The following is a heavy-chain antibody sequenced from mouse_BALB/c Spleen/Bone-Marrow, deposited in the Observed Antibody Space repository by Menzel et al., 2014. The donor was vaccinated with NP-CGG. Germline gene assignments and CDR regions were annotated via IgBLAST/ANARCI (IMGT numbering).Heavy chain of an antibody. CDR2: IRLKSNNYAT. D-gene: IGHD2-14*01. J-gene: IGHJ3*01. V-gene: IGHV6-6*02. CDR3: TASYYWSAWFAY. CDR1: GFTFXNYW. Sequence: EVKLEESGGGLVQPGGSMKLSCVASGFTFXNYWMNWVRQSPEKGLEWVAEIRLKSNNYATHYAESVKGRFTISRDDSKSSVYLQMNNLRAEGTGIYYCTASYYWSAWFAYWGQGTLVTVST.